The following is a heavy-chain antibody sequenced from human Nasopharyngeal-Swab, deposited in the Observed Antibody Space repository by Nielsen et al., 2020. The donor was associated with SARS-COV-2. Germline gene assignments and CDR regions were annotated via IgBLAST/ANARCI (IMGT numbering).Heavy chain of an antibody. CDR3: TRCGGGCYSGRDY. D-gene: IGHD2-15*01. Sequence: PGGSLRLSCAASGFTFSDSAIHWVRQASGKGLEWVGRIRSKGNTYATAYAASVKGRFIIFRDDPTNTAYLQMNSLKTEDTAVYYCTRCGGGCYSGRDYWGQGTLVTVSS. J-gene: IGHJ4*02. CDR2: IRSKGNTYAT. CDR1: GFTFSDSA. V-gene: IGHV3-73*01.